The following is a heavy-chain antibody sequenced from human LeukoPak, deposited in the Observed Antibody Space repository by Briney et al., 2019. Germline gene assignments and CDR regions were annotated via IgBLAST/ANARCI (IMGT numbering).Heavy chain of an antibody. CDR3: AKGSSKGITGTRGAFDI. CDR2: ISSNGGST. Sequence: GGSLRLSCAASGFTFSSFAMHWVRQAPGKGLEYVSGISSNGGSTSYADSEKGRFTISRDNSRNTLYLQMGSLNTEDMAVYYCAKGSSKGITGTRGAFDIWGQGTMVTVSP. CDR1: GFTFSSFA. D-gene: IGHD1-7*01. J-gene: IGHJ3*02. V-gene: IGHV3-64*02.